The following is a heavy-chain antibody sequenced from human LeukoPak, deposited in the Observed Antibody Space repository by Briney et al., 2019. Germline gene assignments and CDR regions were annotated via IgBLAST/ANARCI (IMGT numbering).Heavy chain of an antibody. CDR3: ARNGVVAATKYFDY. Sequence: PSETLSLTCTVSGGSISSGDYYWSWIRQPPGKGLEWIGYIYYSGSTYYNPSLKSRVTISVDTSKNQFSLKLSSVTAADTAVYYCARNGVVAATKYFDYWAREPWSPSPQ. CDR2: IYYSGST. CDR1: GGSISSGDYY. V-gene: IGHV4-30-4*08. D-gene: IGHD2-15*01. J-gene: IGHJ4*02.